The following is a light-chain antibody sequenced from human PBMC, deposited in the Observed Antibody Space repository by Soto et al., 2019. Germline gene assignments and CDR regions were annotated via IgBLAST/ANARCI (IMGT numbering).Light chain of an antibody. CDR3: QQRSNWPMYT. J-gene: IGKJ2*01. CDR1: QSVSRY. Sequence: EIVLTQSPATLSLSPGERATLSCRASQSVSRYLAWYQQKPGQAPRLLIYDASNRATGIPVRFSGSGSGTDFTLTISSLEPEDFAVYYCQQRSNWPMYTFGQGTKLEIK. CDR2: DAS. V-gene: IGKV3-11*01.